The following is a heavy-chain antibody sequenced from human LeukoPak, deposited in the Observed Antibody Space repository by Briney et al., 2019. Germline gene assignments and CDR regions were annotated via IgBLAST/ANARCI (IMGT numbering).Heavy chain of an antibody. V-gene: IGHV5-51*01. CDR2: IYPGDSDS. CDR1: GYSFTSYW. J-gene: IGHJ4*02. CDR3: TRHGRDSSANIPFDY. Sequence: GESLKISCKGSGYSFTSYWIGWVRQMPGKGLEWMGIIYPGDSDSRYSPSFQGQVTISADKPISTAYLQWSSLKASDTAMYYCTRHGRDSSANIPFDYWGQGTLVTASS. D-gene: IGHD6-19*01.